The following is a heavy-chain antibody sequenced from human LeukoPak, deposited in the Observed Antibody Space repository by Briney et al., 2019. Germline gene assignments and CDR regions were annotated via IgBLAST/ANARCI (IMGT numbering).Heavy chain of an antibody. CDR1: GYSISSGYY. D-gene: IGHD2-8*02. Sequence: PSETLSLTCNVSGYSISSGYYWGWIRQSPGKGLEWIGTVYHTETTYYSPSLKSRLAISLDTSTNRFSLKLTSVTATDTAVYYCARAHYEATGLGYYFKFWGQGTLVSVSS. CDR3: ARAHYEATGLGYYFKF. CDR2: VYHTETT. J-gene: IGHJ4*02. V-gene: IGHV4-38-2*02.